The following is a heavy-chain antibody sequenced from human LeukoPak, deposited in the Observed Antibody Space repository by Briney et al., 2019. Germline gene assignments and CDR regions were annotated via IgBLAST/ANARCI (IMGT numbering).Heavy chain of an antibody. CDR3: AKDGEGDDY. CDR2: ISYDGSNK. V-gene: IGHV3-30-3*01. CDR1: GFTFSSYA. Sequence: GRSLRLSCAASGFTFSSYAMHWVRQAPGKGLEWVAVISYDGSNKYYADSVKGRFTISRDNSKNTLYLQMNSLRAEDTAVYYCAKDGEGDDYWGQGTLVTVSS. D-gene: IGHD2-21*01. J-gene: IGHJ4*02.